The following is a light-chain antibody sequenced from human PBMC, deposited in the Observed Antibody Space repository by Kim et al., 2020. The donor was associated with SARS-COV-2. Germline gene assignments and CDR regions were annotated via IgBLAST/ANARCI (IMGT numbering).Light chain of an antibody. V-gene: IGLV3-10*01. J-gene: IGLJ3*02. Sequence: SYELTQPPSVSVPPGQTARITCSGHALPKKYAYWYQQKSGQAPVLVIYEDSKRPSGIPERFSGSSSGTMATLSISGAQVDDEAHYYCYSTDNFNQRVFGGGTELTVL. CDR1: ALPKKY. CDR2: EDS. CDR3: YSTDNFNQRV.